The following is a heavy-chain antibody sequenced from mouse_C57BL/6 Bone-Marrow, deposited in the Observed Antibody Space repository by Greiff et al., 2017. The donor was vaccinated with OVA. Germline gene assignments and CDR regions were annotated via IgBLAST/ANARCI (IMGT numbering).Heavy chain of an antibody. Sequence: EVKLVESGGGLVKPGGSLKLSCAASGFTFSDYGMHWVRQAPEKGLEWVAYISSGSSTIYYADTVKGRFTISRDNAKNTLFLQMTSLRSEDTAMYYCAIYYDYDVGWYFDGWGTGTTVTVSS. D-gene: IGHD2-4*01. CDR2: ISSGSSTI. CDR3: AIYYDYDVGWYFDG. J-gene: IGHJ1*03. CDR1: GFTFSDYG. V-gene: IGHV5-17*01.